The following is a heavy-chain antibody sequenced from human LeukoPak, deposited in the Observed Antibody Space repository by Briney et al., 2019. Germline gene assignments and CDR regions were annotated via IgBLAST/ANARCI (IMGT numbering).Heavy chain of an antibody. J-gene: IGHJ6*02. CDR2: IWYDGSNK. CDR1: GFTFSSYG. V-gene: IGHV3-33*01. CDR3: ARFSALEYGMDV. Sequence: GRSLRLSCAASGFTFSSYGMHWVRQAPGKGLEWVAVIWYDGSNKYYADSVKGRFTISRDNSKNTLYLQMNSLRAEDTAVYYCARFSALEYGMDVWGQGTRSPSP.